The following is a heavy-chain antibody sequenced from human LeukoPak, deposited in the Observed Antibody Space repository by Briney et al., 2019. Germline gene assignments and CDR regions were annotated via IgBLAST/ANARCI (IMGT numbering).Heavy chain of an antibody. D-gene: IGHD1-7*01. J-gene: IGHJ6*02. CDR3: GTTRYYYRGMDV. V-gene: IGHV4-34*01. CDR1: GGSFSGYY. CDR2: INHSGST. Sequence: SESLSLTCAIYGGSFSGYYWSWIRQPPNKGLEWLGEINHSGSTKYNPSLKSRVTISLDTSKKRFSLRLTSVSAADTAAYYCGTTRYYYRGMDVWGQGTTVTVSS.